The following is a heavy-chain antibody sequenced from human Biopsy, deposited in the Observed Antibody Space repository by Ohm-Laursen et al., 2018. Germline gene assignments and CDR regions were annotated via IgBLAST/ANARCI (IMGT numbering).Heavy chain of an antibody. Sequence: SLRPSCAATGFTFSTYAMNWVRQAPGQGLEWISYISSTSSATYYADSAKGRFTVSRDNAKNSLFLQMNSLRAVDTAVYYCARRAIWGQGTTVTVSS. V-gene: IGHV3-48*01. CDR2: ISSTSSAT. CDR1: GFTFSTYA. J-gene: IGHJ3*02. CDR3: ARRAI.